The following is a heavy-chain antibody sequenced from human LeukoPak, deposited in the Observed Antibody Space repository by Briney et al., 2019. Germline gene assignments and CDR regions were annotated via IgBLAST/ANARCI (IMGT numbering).Heavy chain of an antibody. CDR2: IIPIFGTS. CDR3: ARDLGCSGGSWCY. Sequence: SVKVSCKASGGTFSSYAISWVRQAPGQGLEWMGGIIPIFGTSNYAHKFQGRVTITAAESTCTADMELSRMRSEITAVDYCARDLGCSGGSWCYWGQGTLVTVSS. J-gene: IGHJ4*02. D-gene: IGHD2-15*01. CDR1: GGTFSSYA. V-gene: IGHV1-69*01.